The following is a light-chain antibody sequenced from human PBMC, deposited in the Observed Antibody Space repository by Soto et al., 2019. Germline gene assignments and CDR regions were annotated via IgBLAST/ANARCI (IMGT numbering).Light chain of an antibody. V-gene: IGLV3-21*04. CDR3: QVWDSSSDHYV. J-gene: IGLJ1*01. CDR1: NVGSKS. CDR2: YDS. Sequence: SYELTQPPSVSVAPGKTARITCGGNNVGSKSVHWYQQKPGQAPVLVIYYDSDRTSGIPERFSGANSGNTATLTISRVEAGDDADYYCQVWDSSSDHYVFGTGTKLTVL.